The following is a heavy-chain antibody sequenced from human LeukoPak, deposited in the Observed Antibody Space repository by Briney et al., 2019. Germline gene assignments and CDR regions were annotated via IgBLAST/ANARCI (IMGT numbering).Heavy chain of an antibody. CDR2: ISAYNGNT. Sequence: ASVKVSCKASGYTFTSYGISWVRQAPGQGLEWMGWISAYNGNTNYAQKLQGRVTMTTDTSTSTAYMELRSLRSDDTAVYYCARHYCSGGSCYSFDYWGQGTLVTVSS. CDR1: GYTFTSYG. V-gene: IGHV1-18*01. J-gene: IGHJ4*02. CDR3: ARHYCSGGSCYSFDY. D-gene: IGHD2-15*01.